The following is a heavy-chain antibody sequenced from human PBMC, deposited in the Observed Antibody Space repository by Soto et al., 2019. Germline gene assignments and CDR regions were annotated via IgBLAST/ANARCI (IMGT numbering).Heavy chain of an antibody. CDR3: VKNLWNDDILTGYFVY. CDR1: GFTFSSYA. V-gene: IGHV3-64D*06. D-gene: IGHD3-9*01. Sequence: PGGSLRLSCSASGFTFSSYAMHWVRQAPGKGLEYVSAISSNGGSTYYADSVKGRFTISRDNSKNTLYLQMSSLRAEDTAVYYCVKNLWNDDILTGYFVYWGQGTLVTVSS. CDR2: ISSNGGST. J-gene: IGHJ4*02.